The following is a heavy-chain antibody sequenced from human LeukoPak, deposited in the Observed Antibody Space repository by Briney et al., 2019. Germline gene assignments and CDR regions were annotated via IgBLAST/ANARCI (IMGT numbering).Heavy chain of an antibody. J-gene: IGHJ4*02. CDR3: ARPYYYDSTGYYQYYFDY. Sequence: ASVKVSCKASGYTFTSCGISWVRQAPGQGLEWMGWISAYNGNTNYAQKLQGRVTMTTDTSTSTAYMELRSLRSDDTAVYYCARPYYYDSTGYYQYYFDYWGQGTLVTVSS. CDR1: GYTFTSCG. CDR2: ISAYNGNT. V-gene: IGHV1-18*01. D-gene: IGHD3-22*01.